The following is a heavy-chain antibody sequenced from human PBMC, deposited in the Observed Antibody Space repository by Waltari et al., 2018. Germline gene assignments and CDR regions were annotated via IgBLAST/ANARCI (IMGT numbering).Heavy chain of an antibody. J-gene: IGHJ4*02. CDR2: VQARGRT. CDR1: GDSMSSTYW. V-gene: IGHV4-4*02. D-gene: IGHD2-15*01. CDR3: ARDRGRGIYLDS. Sequence: QLQLQQSGPGLVKPSASLSLTCAVSGDSMSSTYWVSWGRQSPGKGLEWIGQVQARGRTNYNPSFAGRVTVSIDTSNNKFSLEGPSPTAADTAMYYCARDRGRGIYLDSWGQGILVTVSP.